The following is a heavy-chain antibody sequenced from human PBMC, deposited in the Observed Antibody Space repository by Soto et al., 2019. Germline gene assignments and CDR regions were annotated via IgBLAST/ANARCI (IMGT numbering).Heavy chain of an antibody. J-gene: IGHJ6*02. CDR2: IYWDDDK. CDR1: GFSLNTNGVG. V-gene: IGHV2-5*02. CDR3: ARDYGAPPHSYAGLDV. D-gene: IGHD3-10*01. Sequence: QITLKESGPTLVKPTQTLTLTCTFSGFSLNTNGVGVAWIRQPPGKALACLALIYWDDDKRYSPSLKTRPSITTGTTSTPAVLTMPHIGPVDTAPHYCARDYGAPPHSYAGLDVWGQANTVTVSS.